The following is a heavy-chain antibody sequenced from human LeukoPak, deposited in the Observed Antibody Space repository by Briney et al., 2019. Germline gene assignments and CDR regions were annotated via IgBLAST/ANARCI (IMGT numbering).Heavy chain of an antibody. D-gene: IGHD6-13*01. Sequence: SETLSLTCAVSGGSISIYYWSWIRQPPGKGLEWIGYIYYSGSTNYNPSLKSRVTISVDTSKNQFSLKLSSVTAADTAVYYCARGYSSWNPWGQGTLVTVSS. V-gene: IGHV4-59*01. J-gene: IGHJ1*01. CDR1: GGSISIYY. CDR2: IYYSGST. CDR3: ARGYSSWNP.